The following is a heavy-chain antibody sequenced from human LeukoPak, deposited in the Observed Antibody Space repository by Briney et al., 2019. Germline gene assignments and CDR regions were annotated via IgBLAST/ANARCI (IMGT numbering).Heavy chain of an antibody. D-gene: IGHD4-17*01. CDR3: AREDLPTTVTHGWYFDL. CDR2: IRRGIGTT. CDR1: GFTVSSNY. V-gene: IGHV3-53*01. Sequence: PGGSLRLSCAASGFTVSSNYMNWVRQAPGKGLECVSAIRRGIGTTYYADSVKGRFTISRDNSKNTLYLQMNSLRAEDTAVYYCAREDLPTTVTHGWYFDLWGRGTLVTVSS. J-gene: IGHJ2*01.